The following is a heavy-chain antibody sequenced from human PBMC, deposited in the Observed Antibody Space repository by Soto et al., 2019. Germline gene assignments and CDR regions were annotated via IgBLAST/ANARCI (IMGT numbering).Heavy chain of an antibody. V-gene: IGHV1-46*01. CDR3: ARDSAPIAFS. J-gene: IGHJ3*01. Sequence: ASVKVSCKASGYTFSSYYIHWVRQAPGQGLEWIGIINPNVGSTNYAQNFQGRLTVTADESTSTAYMELSSLTSEDTAVYYCARDSAPIAFSWGQGTMVTVSS. CDR1: GYTFSSYY. D-gene: IGHD2-15*01. CDR2: INPNVGST.